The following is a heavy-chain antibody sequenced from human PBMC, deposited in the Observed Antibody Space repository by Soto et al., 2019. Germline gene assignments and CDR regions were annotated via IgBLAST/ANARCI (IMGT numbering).Heavy chain of an antibody. CDR1: GYSFTSYW. Sequence: PGESLKISCKGSGYSFTSYWIGWVRQMPGKGLEWMGIIYPGDSDTRYSPSFQGQVTISADKSISTAYLQWSSLKASGTAMYYCARSLYRGYSYGSPPYYYYYGMDVWGQGTTVTVSS. J-gene: IGHJ6*02. D-gene: IGHD5-18*01. V-gene: IGHV5-51*01. CDR3: ARSLYRGYSYGSPPYYYYYGMDV. CDR2: IYPGDSDT.